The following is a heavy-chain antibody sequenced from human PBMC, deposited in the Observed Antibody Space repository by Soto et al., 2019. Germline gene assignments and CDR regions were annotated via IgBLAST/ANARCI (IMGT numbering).Heavy chain of an antibody. CDR1: GYSFTSYW. D-gene: IGHD6-13*01. CDR2: IYPGDSDT. V-gene: IGHV5-51*01. Sequence: GESLRISCKGSGYSFTSYWIGWVRQMPGKGLEWMGIIYPGDSDTRYSPSFQGQVTISADKSISTAYLQWSSLKASDTAIYYCARTAAVGQYYYCVDVRGQGTTVTGS. J-gene: IGHJ6*02. CDR3: ARTAAVGQYYYCVDV.